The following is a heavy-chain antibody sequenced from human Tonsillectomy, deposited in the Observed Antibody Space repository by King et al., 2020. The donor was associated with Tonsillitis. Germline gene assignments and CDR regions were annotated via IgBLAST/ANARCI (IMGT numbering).Heavy chain of an antibody. V-gene: IGHV4-34*01. J-gene: IGHJ6*03. CDR3: ARVRWGLAYYMDV. Sequence: VQLQQWGAGLLKPSETLSLTCAVYGGSFSGYYWNWIRQPPGKGLEWIGEINHSGSTNYNPSLKSRVTISVDTSKNQFSLKLTSVTAADTAVYYCARVRWGLAYYMDVWGKGTTVTVSS. D-gene: IGHD1-26*01. CDR2: INHSGST. CDR1: GGSFSGYY.